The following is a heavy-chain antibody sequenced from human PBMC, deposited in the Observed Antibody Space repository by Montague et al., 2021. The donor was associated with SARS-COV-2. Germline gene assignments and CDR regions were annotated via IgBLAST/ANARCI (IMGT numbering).Heavy chain of an antibody. Sequence: CAISGDSVVNLRRRSEEHTYALPSRLELVCRPYYRNKWYNDYAVSVRGRVTINPDTSKNQFSLQLNSVTPEDTAIYYCTSGREGNYNVMDVWGQGTTVTVSS. D-gene: IGHD1-1*01. J-gene: IGHJ6*02. V-gene: IGHV6-1*01. CDR2: PYYRNKWYN. CDR1: GDSVVNLRRR. CDR3: TSGREGNYNVMDV.